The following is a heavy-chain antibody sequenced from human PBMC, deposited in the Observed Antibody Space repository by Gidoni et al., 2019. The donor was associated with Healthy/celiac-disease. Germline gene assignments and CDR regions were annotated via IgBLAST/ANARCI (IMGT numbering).Heavy chain of an antibody. D-gene: IGHD1-26*01. CDR1: GCTFSSYA. CDR3: AREVLDLASRIEHGGSGFDY. J-gene: IGHJ4*02. CDR2: IIPIFGTA. V-gene: IGHV1-69*01. Sequence: QVQLVPSGAAVKKPGSSVKVSCTASGCTFSSYALRWVRQAPGHGLEWMGGIIPIFGTANDAQKFQGRVTITADESTSTAYMELSSLRSEDTAVYYCAREVLDLASRIEHGGSGFDYWGQGTLVTVSS.